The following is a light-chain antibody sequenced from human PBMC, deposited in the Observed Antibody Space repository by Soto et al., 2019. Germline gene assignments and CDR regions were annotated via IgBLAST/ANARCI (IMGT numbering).Light chain of an antibody. V-gene: IGLV2-23*01. Sequence: QSALTQPASVSGSPGQSITISCTGTSSDVGSYNLVSWYQQHPGKAPKLMIYEGSKRPSGVSNRFSGSKSGNTASLTISGLLTEVEAGYYCSSYAGSSTVVFGGGTKVTVL. CDR1: SSDVGSYNL. J-gene: IGLJ2*01. CDR3: SSYAGSSTVV. CDR2: EGS.